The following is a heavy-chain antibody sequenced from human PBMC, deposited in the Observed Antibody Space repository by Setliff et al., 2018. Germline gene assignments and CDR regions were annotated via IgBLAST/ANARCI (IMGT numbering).Heavy chain of an antibody. CDR1: GYTFTSYA. Sequence: ASVKVSCKASGYTFTSYAMHWVRQAPGQRLEWMGWINAGNGNTKYSQKFQGRVTITRDTSASTVYMELSSRRSEDTAVYYCATPGQQLVRLDRFDPWGQGTLVTVSS. D-gene: IGHD6-13*01. J-gene: IGHJ5*02. CDR3: ATPGQQLVRLDRFDP. CDR2: INAGNGNT. V-gene: IGHV1-3*01.